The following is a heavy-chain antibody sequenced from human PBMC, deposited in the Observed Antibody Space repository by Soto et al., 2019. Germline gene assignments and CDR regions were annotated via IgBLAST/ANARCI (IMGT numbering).Heavy chain of an antibody. CDR2: ISAYNGNT. D-gene: IGHD6-19*01. CDR1: GYTFTSYG. Sequence: QVQLVQSGAEVKKPGASVKVSCKASGYTFTSYGISWVRQAPGQGLEWMGWISAYNGNTNYAQKVQGRATMTTDTSTSTAYMELRSLRSDETAVYYCAGDRSGWYFDDAFDIWGQGTMVTVSS. CDR3: AGDRSGWYFDDAFDI. V-gene: IGHV1-18*01. J-gene: IGHJ3*02.